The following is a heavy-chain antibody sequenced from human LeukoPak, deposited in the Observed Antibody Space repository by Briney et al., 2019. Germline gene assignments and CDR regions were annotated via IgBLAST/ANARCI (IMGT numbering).Heavy chain of an antibody. D-gene: IGHD1-26*01. Sequence: GGSPRLSCAASGFTFSSYAMHWVRQAPGKGLEWVAVISYDGSNKYYADSVKGRFTISRDNSKNTLYLQMNSLRAEDTAVYYCIVGATSDYFDYWGQGTLVTVSS. CDR3: IVGATSDYFDY. CDR1: GFTFSSYA. CDR2: ISYDGSNK. J-gene: IGHJ4*02. V-gene: IGHV3-30-3*01.